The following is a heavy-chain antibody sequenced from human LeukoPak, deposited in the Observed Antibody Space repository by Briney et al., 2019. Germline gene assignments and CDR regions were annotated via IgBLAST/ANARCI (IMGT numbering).Heavy chain of an antibody. CDR3: ARVRSGSGWYWFDP. D-gene: IGHD6-19*01. J-gene: IGHJ5*02. CDR2: IYYSGST. Sequence: SETLSLTCSVSGGSISSSSNYYWGWIRQPPGKGLEWIGSIYYSGSTYYNTSLKSRVTISVDTSKNQLSLKLSSVTAADTAVYYCARVRSGSGWYWFDPWGQGTLVIVSS. CDR1: GGSISSSSNYY. V-gene: IGHV4-39*07.